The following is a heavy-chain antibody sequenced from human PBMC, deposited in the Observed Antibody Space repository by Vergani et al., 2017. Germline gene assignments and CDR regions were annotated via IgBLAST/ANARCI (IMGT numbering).Heavy chain of an antibody. Sequence: QVQLVESGGGVVQPGRSLRLSCAASGFTFSSYGMPWVRQAPGKGLEWVAVISYDGSNKYYEDSVKGRFTISRDNSNNTLYLQMNSLRAEDTDVYYCAKDFSYYYDSSGYFSWLDIWGQGTMVTVSS. J-gene: IGHJ3*02. CDR2: ISYDGSNK. V-gene: IGHV3-30*18. CDR1: GFTFSSYG. CDR3: AKDFSYYYDSSGYFSWLDI. D-gene: IGHD3-22*01.